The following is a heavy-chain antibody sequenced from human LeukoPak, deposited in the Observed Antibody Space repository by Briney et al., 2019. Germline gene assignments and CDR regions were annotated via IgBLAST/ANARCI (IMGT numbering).Heavy chain of an antibody. J-gene: IGHJ3*02. CDR1: GFTFSSYA. V-gene: IGHV3-23*01. Sequence: GGSLRLSCAASGFTFSSYAMSWVRQAPGKGLEWVSAISGSGGSTYYADSVKGRFTISRDNSKNTLYLQMNSLRAEDTAVYYCAKEDLIVVVVAATRGAFDIWGQGTMVTVSP. CDR3: AKEDLIVVVVAATRGAFDI. D-gene: IGHD2-15*01. CDR2: ISGSGGST.